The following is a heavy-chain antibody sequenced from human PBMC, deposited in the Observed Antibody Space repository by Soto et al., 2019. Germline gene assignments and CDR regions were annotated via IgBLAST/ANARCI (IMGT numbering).Heavy chain of an antibody. Sequence: EVQLVESWGGLVQPGGSLRLSCAAFGFTLSNYNMNWVRQAPGKGLEWVSYISPRSNTIYYADSVKGRFTISSDNAKNSLYLQMNSRRAEDTAVYYCARGGAVDVWGQWPTVTVSS. CDR1: GFTLSNYN. CDR2: ISPRSNTI. V-gene: IGHV3-48*01. J-gene: IGHJ6*02. CDR3: ARGGAVDV.